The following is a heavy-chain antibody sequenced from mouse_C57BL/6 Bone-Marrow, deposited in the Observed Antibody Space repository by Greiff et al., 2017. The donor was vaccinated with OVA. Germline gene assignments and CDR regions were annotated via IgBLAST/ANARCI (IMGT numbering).Heavy chain of an antibody. CDR3: ARRGYGSSAWFAY. V-gene: IGHV1-59*01. D-gene: IGHD1-1*01. CDR2: IDPSDSYT. J-gene: IGHJ2*01. CDR1: GYTFTSYW. Sequence: QVQLQQPGAELVRPGTSVKLSCKASGYTFTSYWMHWVKQRPGQGLEWIGVIDPSDSYTNYNQKFKGKATLTVDTSSSTAYMQLSSLTSEDSAVYYCARRGYGSSAWFAYWGQGTTLTVSS.